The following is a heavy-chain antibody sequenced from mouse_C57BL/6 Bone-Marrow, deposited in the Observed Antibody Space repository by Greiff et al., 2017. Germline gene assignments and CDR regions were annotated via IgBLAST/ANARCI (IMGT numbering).Heavy chain of an antibody. CDR1: GFNIKDYY. D-gene: IGHD2-12*01. CDR2: IDPEDGET. CDR3: AFDSYPFAY. Sequence: VQLQQSGAELVKPGASVTLSCTASGFNIKDYYMHWVKQRTEQGLEWIGRIDPEDGETKYAPKFQGKATITADTSSNTAYLQLSSLTSEDSAVYYCAFDSYPFAYWGQGTLVTVSA. J-gene: IGHJ3*01. V-gene: IGHV14-2*01.